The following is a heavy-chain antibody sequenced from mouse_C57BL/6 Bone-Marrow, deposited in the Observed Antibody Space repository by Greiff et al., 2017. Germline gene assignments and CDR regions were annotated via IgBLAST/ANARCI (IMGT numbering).Heavy chain of an antibody. Sequence: VQLQQSGAELARPGASVKLSCKASGYTFTSYGISWVKQRTGQGLEWIGEIYPRSGNTYYNEKFKCKTTLTADKSSSTAYMELRSLTSEDSAVYFCARSWILEAMDYWGQGTSVTVSS. CDR2: IYPRSGNT. J-gene: IGHJ4*01. V-gene: IGHV1-81*01. CDR1: GYTFTSYG. D-gene: IGHD2-3*01. CDR3: ARSWILEAMDY.